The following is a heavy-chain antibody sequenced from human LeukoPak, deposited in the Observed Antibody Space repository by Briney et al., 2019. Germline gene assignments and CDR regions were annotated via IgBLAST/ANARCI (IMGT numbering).Heavy chain of an antibody. CDR1: GGTFSSYA. V-gene: IGHV1-69*05. CDR3: ASWYYYDSSGSRYYFDY. Sequence: SVKVSCKASGGTFSSYAISWVRQAPGQGLEWMGRIIPIFGTANYAQKFQGRVTITTDESTSTAYMELSSLRSEDTAVYYCASWYYYDSSGSRYYFDYWGQGTLVTVSS. CDR2: IIPIFGTA. D-gene: IGHD3-22*01. J-gene: IGHJ4*02.